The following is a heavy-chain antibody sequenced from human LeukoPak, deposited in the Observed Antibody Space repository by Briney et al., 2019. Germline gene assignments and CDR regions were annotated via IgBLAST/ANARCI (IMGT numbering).Heavy chain of an antibody. CDR1: GFTLSNYD. Sequence: PGGSLRLSCAASGFTLSNYDMHWVRQATGEGLEWVSGIDIAGDTYYPGSVRGRFTISRENAENSLYLQMNSLRAGDTGVYYCARTTVTSGPYWYFDLWGRCTLVTVS. V-gene: IGHV3-13*01. CDR3: ARTTVTSGPYWYFDL. CDR2: IDIAGDT. D-gene: IGHD4-17*01. J-gene: IGHJ2*01.